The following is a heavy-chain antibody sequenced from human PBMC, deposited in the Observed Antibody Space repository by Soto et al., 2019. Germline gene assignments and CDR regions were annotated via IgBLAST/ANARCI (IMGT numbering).Heavy chain of an antibody. J-gene: IGHJ5*02. CDR3: ARGRGYSYGLDP. V-gene: IGHV4-39*07. CDR1: GGSISSSSYY. D-gene: IGHD5-18*01. CDR2: IYYSGST. Sequence: ASETLSLTCTVSGGSISSSSYYWGWIRQPPGKGLEWIGSIYYSGSTYYNPSLKSRVTISVDTSKNQFSLKLSSVTAADTAVYYCARGRGYSYGLDPWGQGTLVTVSS.